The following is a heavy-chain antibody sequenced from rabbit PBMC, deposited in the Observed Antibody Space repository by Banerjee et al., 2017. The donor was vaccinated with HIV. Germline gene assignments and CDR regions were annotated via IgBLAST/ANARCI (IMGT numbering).Heavy chain of an antibody. CDR3: ARGDTGSRHSPFNL. Sequence: VRQAPGKGLEWIACIFTSSAGTSYASWAKGRFTISRSTSLNTVTLQMTSLTAADTATYFCARGDTGSRHSPFNLWGPGTLVTVS. J-gene: IGHJ4*01. V-gene: IGHV1S43*01. CDR2: IFTSSAGT. D-gene: IGHD1-1*01.